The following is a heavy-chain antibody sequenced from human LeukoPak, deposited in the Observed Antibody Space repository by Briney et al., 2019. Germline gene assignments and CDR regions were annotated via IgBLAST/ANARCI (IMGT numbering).Heavy chain of an antibody. CDR2: INPNSGGT. CDR1: GYTFTGYY. D-gene: IGHD3-3*01. J-gene: IGHJ4*02. Sequence: GASVKVSCKASGYTFTGYYMHWVRQAPGQGLEWMGWINPNSGGTNYAQKFQGRVTMTRDTSISTAYMELSRLRSDDTAVYYCAREGATDSWSGYYPTGFDYWGQGTLVTVSS. V-gene: IGHV1-2*02. CDR3: AREGATDSWSGYYPTGFDY.